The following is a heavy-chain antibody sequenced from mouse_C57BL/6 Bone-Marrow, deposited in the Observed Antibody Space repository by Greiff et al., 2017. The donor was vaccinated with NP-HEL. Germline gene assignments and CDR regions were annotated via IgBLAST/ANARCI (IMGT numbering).Heavy chain of an antibody. CDR1: GYSITSGYY. J-gene: IGHJ1*03. CDR3: ARGGRYYYGSSYYFDV. Sequence: EVKLMESGPGLVKPSQSLSLTCSVTGYSITSGYYWNWIRQFPGNKLEWMGYISYDGSNNYNPSLKNRISITRDTSKNQFFLKLNSVTTEDTATYYCARGGRYYYGSSYYFDVWGTGTTVTVSS. CDR2: ISYDGSN. V-gene: IGHV3-6*01. D-gene: IGHD1-1*01.